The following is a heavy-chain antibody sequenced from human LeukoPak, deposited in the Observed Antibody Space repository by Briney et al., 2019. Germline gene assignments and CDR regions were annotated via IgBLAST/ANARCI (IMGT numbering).Heavy chain of an antibody. V-gene: IGHV1-46*01. J-gene: IGHJ4*02. CDR2: INPSGGST. D-gene: IGHD3-3*01. CDR3: ARGVLYYDFWSGYYIPDSFDY. CDR1: GYTFTSYY. Sequence: ASVKVSCKASGYTFTSYYMHWVRQAPGQGLEWMGIINPSGGSTSYAQKFQGRVTMTRNTSISTAYMELSSLRSEDTAVYYCARGVLYYDFWSGYYIPDSFDYWGQGTLVTVSS.